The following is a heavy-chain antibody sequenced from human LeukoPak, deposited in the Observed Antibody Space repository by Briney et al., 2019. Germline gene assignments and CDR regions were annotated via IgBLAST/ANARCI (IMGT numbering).Heavy chain of an antibody. V-gene: IGHV1-69*06. Sequence: GCSVKLSCKASGGTFSSYAISWVRQAPGQGLEWMGRIIPIFGTTNYAQKFQGRFTITADKSTNTAYMELSSRRAEDTAVYYCARGGYSYGRGVTYFDYWGQGTLVTVSS. CDR1: GGTFSSYA. D-gene: IGHD5-18*01. CDR2: IIPIFGTT. CDR3: ARGGYSYGRGVTYFDY. J-gene: IGHJ4*02.